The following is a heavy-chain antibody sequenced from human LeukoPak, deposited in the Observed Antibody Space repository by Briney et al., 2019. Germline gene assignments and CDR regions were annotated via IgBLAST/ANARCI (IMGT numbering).Heavy chain of an antibody. Sequence: GGSLRLSCAASGFTFDDYAMHWVRQAPGKGLEWVSGISWNSGSIGYADSVKGRFTISRDNAKNSLYLQMNSLRAEDTALYYCAKDTGPFVVVTMSYFDCWGQGTLVTVSS. J-gene: IGHJ4*02. V-gene: IGHV3-9*01. CDR3: AKDTGPFVVVTMSYFDC. CDR1: GFTFDDYA. D-gene: IGHD2-2*01. CDR2: ISWNSGSI.